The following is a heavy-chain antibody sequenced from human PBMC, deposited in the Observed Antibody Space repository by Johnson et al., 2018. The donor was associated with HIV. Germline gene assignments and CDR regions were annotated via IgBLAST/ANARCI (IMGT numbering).Heavy chain of an antibody. CDR1: GFTFSSST. J-gene: IGHJ3*02. D-gene: IGHD6-13*01. Sequence: EVQLVESGGGVVQPGRSLRLSCAASGFTFSSSTMHWVRQAPGKGLEYVSAISSTGGSTYYANYVTGRFTISRDIAKNQLYLQMGRLGAEDMVVDYCARDEGPYSSSWTHAFDSWGQGTMVTVSS. CDR3: ARDEGPYSSSWTHAFDS. V-gene: IGHV3-64*01. CDR2: ISSTGGST.